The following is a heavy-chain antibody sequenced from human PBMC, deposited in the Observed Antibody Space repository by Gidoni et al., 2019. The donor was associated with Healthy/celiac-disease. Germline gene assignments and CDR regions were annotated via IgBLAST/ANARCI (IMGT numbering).Heavy chain of an antibody. V-gene: IGHV3-15*01. CDR3: TTDWNSSGHY. CDR1: GFTFSNAW. J-gene: IGHJ4*02. CDR2: IKRKTDGGTT. Sequence: EVQLVESGGGLLKPGGSLRLSCAASGFTFSNAWMSWVRQAPGKGLEWVGRIKRKTDGGTTDYAAPVKGRFTISRDDSKNTLYLQMNSLKTEDTAVYYCTTDWNSSGHYWGQGTLVTVSS. D-gene: IGHD6-19*01.